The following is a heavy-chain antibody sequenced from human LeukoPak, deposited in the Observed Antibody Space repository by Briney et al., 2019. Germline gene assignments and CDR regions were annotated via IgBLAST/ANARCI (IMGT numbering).Heavy chain of an antibody. CDR2: INPSGGST. CDR1: GYTFTSYY. V-gene: IGHV1-46*01. CDR3: ARVRGNYGSGSRTLVPPENWFDP. D-gene: IGHD3-10*01. J-gene: IGHJ5*02. Sequence: GASVKVSCKASGYTFTSYYMHWVRQAPGQGLEWMGIINPSGGSTSYVQKFQGRVTMTRDMSTSTVYMELSSLRSEDTAVYYCARVRGNYGSGSRTLVPPENWFDPWGQGTLVTVSS.